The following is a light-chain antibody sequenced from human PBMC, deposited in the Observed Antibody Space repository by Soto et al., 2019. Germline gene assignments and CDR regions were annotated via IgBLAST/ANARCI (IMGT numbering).Light chain of an antibody. V-gene: IGLV1-40*01. J-gene: IGLJ1*01. Sequence: QSVLTQPPSVSGAPGQRVTISCTGSSSNIGAGYDVHWYQPLPGTTPNLLIYGNSKRPSGVPDRFSGSKSGTSASLAITGLQAEDEAEYYCQSYDSSLSAYVFGTGTKLTVL. CDR3: QSYDSSLSAYV. CDR1: SSNIGAGYD. CDR2: GNS.